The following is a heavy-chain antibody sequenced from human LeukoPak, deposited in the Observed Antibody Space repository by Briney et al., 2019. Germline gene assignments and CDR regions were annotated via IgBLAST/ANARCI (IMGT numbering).Heavy chain of an antibody. V-gene: IGHV3-23*01. CDR2: IMGDGGNT. J-gene: IGHJ4*02. CDR1: GFTFSSDA. D-gene: IGHD3-10*01. Sequence: PGRSLRLSCAASGFTFSSDAMSWVRQAPGKGLEWVSAIMGDGGNTSYAIYVKGWLTLSTNNSKNRLFQQMNSLRTKHRAVYFCAKDPEVLRWSFDNWGQGKPVTVSS. CDR3: AKDPEVLRWSFDN.